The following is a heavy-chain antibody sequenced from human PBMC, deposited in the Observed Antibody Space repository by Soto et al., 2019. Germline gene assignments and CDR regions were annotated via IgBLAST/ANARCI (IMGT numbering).Heavy chain of an antibody. J-gene: IGHJ6*02. CDR1: GFSVTTNH. V-gene: IGHV3-66*01. D-gene: IGHD3-16*01. Sequence: EVQLVESGGGLVQPGGSLRLSCAVSGFSVTTNHMTWVRQAPGKGLEWVSLIYSGGATDYADSVKGRLTISRDNSKNTLHLQMTSLRGEDTAIYYCVRNYGAVWGQGTTVTVSS. CDR2: IYSGGAT. CDR3: VRNYGAV.